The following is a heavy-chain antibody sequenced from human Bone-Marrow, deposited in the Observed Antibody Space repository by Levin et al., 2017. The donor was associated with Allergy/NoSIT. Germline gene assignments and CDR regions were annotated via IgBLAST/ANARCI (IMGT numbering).Heavy chain of an antibody. V-gene: IGHV3-30*04. CDR2: ISYDGSNK. J-gene: IGHJ4*02. Sequence: GGSLRLSCAASGFTFSSYAMHWVRQAPGKGLEWVAVISYDGSNKYYADSVKGRFTISRDNSKNTLYLQMNSLRAEDTAVYYCASWARGTDYYDSSGYYGITWGQGTLVTVSS. CDR1: GFTFSSYA. D-gene: IGHD3-22*01. CDR3: ASWARGTDYYDSSGYYGIT.